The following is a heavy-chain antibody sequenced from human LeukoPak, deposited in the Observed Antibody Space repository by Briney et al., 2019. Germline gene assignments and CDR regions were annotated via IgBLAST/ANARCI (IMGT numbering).Heavy chain of an antibody. Sequence: PGGSLRLSCAAAGFTFSSYGMSWVRQAPGKGLEWVAAISGSGDYTYYADSVKGRFTISRDNSKNTLYLQMNSLRAEDTAVYYCAKDLESYSTGWSFDCWGQGTLVTVSS. V-gene: IGHV3-23*01. CDR2: ISGSGDYT. D-gene: IGHD6-19*01. CDR1: GFTFSSYG. J-gene: IGHJ4*02. CDR3: AKDLESYSTGWSFDC.